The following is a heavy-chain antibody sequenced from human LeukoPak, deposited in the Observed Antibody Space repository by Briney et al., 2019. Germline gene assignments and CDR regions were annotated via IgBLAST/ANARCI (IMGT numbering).Heavy chain of an antibody. CDR3: AKDPTFYNY. D-gene: IGHD3-10*01. CDR2: ISGSGSST. V-gene: IGHV3-23*01. CDR1: GFIFSDYS. Sequence: GGSLRLSCATTGFIFSDYSMSWVRQAPGKGLEWVSGISGSGSSTYYADSVKGRFTISRDNSKNTLYLQMNSLRAEDTAVYHCAKDPTFYNYWGQGTLVTVSS. J-gene: IGHJ4*02.